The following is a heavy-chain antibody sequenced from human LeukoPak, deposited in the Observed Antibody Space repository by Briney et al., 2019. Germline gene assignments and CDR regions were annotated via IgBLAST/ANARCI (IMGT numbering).Heavy chain of an antibody. CDR1: GASINGGDW. Sequence: SSETLSLTCAVSGASINGGDWWTWVRQPPGKGLEWIGEIFPGGRTNYNPSLKGRVSMSLDTPNNRFSLEVTSVTAADTAVYFGARNSAVPGTYFDSWGQGTLVTVSS. CDR3: ARNSAVPGTYFDS. V-gene: IGHV4-4*02. CDR2: IFPGGRT. D-gene: IGHD6-19*01. J-gene: IGHJ4*02.